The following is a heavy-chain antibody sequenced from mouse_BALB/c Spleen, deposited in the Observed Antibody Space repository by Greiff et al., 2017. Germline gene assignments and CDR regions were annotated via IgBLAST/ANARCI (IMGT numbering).Heavy chain of an antibody. J-gene: IGHJ4*01. CDR3: ARGVGTTNYYAMDY. CDR1: GFTFSDYY. D-gene: IGHD2-14*01. V-gene: IGHV5-4*02. CDR2: ISDGGSYT. Sequence: EVHLVESGGGLVKPGGSLKLSCAASGFTFSDYYMYWVRQTPEKRLEWVATISDGGSYTYYPDSVKGRFTISRDNAKNNLYLQMSSLKSEDTAMYYCARGVGTTNYYAMDYWGQGTSVTVSS.